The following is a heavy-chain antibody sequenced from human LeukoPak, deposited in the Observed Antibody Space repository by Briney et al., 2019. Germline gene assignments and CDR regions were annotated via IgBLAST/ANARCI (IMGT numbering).Heavy chain of an antibody. CDR3: ARDAVYSSSSRTSYYYYGMDV. Sequence: GGSLRLSCAASGFTFSSYSMNWVRQAPGKGLEWVSSISSSSSYIYYADSVKGRFTIPRDNAKNSLYLQMNSLRAEDTAVYYCARDAVYSSSSRTSYYYYGMDVWGQGTTVTVSS. CDR1: GFTFSSYS. D-gene: IGHD6-6*01. J-gene: IGHJ6*02. V-gene: IGHV3-21*01. CDR2: ISSSSSYI.